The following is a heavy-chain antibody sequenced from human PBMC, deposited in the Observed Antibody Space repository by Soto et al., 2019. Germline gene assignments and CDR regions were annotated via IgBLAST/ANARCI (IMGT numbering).Heavy chain of an antibody. V-gene: IGHV3-21*01. D-gene: IGHD6-13*01. Sequence: EVQLVESGGGLVKPGGSLTLSCAASGFTFSISTMNWVRQAPGKRLEWVSSISSGTTYFYYADSVKGRFSISRDNAKHSLYLQRNSLRVEDTAVYYCARGDGTGLHSSGWSPRFWGQGTLVTVSS. CDR1: GFTFSIST. CDR2: ISSGTTYF. CDR3: ARGDGTGLHSSGWSPRF. J-gene: IGHJ4*02.